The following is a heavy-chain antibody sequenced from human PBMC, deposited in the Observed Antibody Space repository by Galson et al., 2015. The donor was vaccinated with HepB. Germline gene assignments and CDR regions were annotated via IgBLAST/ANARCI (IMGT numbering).Heavy chain of an antibody. CDR3: ARDLGYATKWSFGFDP. V-gene: IGHV3-30-3*01. J-gene: IGHJ5*02. CDR1: GFTFSNYA. D-gene: IGHD2-2*01. Sequence: SLRLSCAASGFTFSNYAMHWVRQAPGKGLEWVTIISNDGTNKYYADSVKGRFTISRDNSKNTLYLQMNSLRADDTALYFCARDLGYATKWSFGFDPWGQGTLVTVSS. CDR2: ISNDGTNK.